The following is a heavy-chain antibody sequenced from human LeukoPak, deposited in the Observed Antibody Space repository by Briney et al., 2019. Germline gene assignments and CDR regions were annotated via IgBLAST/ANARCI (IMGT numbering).Heavy chain of an antibody. CDR1: GGSISSGGYS. CDR2: IYHSGST. Sequence: SQTLSLTCAVSGGSISSGGYSWSWIRQPPGKGLEWIGYIYHSGSTSYNPSLKSRVTISVDRSKNQFSLKLSSVTAADTAVYYCARHNDYGGNGFDYWGQGTLVTVSS. D-gene: IGHD4-23*01. V-gene: IGHV4-30-2*01. J-gene: IGHJ4*02. CDR3: ARHNDYGGNGFDY.